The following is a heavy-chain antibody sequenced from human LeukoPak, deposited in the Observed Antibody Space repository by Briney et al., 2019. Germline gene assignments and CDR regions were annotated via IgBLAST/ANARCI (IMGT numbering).Heavy chain of an antibody. Sequence: SVKVSCKASGGTFNSYAISWVRQAPGQGLEWMGGIIPMSDTANYPQKFRGRLTITADIPTSTVYMELSSLRSEDTAVYYCAREDNTGRYMGDDAFDIWGQGTMVTVSS. CDR3: AREDNTGRYMGDDAFDI. J-gene: IGHJ3*02. D-gene: IGHD1-26*01. V-gene: IGHV1-69*06. CDR1: GGTFNSYA. CDR2: IIPMSDTA.